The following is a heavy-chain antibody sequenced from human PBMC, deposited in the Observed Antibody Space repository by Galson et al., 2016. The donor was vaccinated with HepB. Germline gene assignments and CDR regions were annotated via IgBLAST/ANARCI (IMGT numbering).Heavy chain of an antibody. CDR2: ISDSGGST. CDR3: ARDPGYITAAPFFDY. CDR1: GFTFSNYA. D-gene: IGHD5-24*01. J-gene: IGHJ4*02. Sequence: SLRLSCAASGFTFSNYAMSWVRQAPGKGLEWVSGISDSGGSTYFADSVMGRFTISRDNAKNSLYVQMNSLRVEDTAVYYCARDPGYITAAPFFDYWGQGTLVTVSS. V-gene: IGHV3-23*01.